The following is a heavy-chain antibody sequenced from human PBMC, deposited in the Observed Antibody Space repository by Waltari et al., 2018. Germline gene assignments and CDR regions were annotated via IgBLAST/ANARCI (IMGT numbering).Heavy chain of an antibody. V-gene: IGHV1-46*01. CDR1: GYTFTSYY. J-gene: IGHJ4*02. CDR3: ARGGHDYGDY. Sequence: QVQLVQSGAEVKKPGASVNVSCKASGYTFTSYYLPWVRQAPGQGLEWLGIISPIGGSTSNTQKFQGRVTMTRGTSTSTVYIELSSLRSEDTAVYYCARGGHDYGDYWGQGTLVTISS. CDR2: ISPIGGST.